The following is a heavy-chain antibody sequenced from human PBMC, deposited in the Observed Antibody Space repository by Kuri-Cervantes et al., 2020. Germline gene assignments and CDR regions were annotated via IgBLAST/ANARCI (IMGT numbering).Heavy chain of an antibody. CDR1: GGSISSNGYY. V-gene: IGHV4-39*07. D-gene: IGHD3-3*01. J-gene: IGHJ4*02. CDR3: ARGRGRADYNFWSGYSSAPSFFDY. CDR2: ISYSGST. Sequence: SETLSLTCTVSGGSISSNGYYWGWIRQPPGKGLEWIGSISYSGSTYHNPSLKSRVTISVDTSKNQFSLKLTSVTAADTAVYYCARGRGRADYNFWSGYSSAPSFFDYWGQGTLVTVSS.